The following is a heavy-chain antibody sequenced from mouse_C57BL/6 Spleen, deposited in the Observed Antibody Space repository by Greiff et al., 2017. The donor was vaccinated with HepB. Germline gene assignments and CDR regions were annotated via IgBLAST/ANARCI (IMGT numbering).Heavy chain of an antibody. D-gene: IGHD1-1*01. CDR3: AREDYYGSSYDFDY. J-gene: IGHJ2*01. CDR2: ISDGGSYT. V-gene: IGHV5-4*01. Sequence: EVMLVESGGGLVKPGGSLKLSCAASGFTFSSYAMSWVRQTPEKRLEWVATISDGGSYTYYPDNVKGRFTISRDNAKNNLYLQMSHLKSEDTAMYYCAREDYYGSSYDFDYWGQGTTLTVSS. CDR1: GFTFSSYA.